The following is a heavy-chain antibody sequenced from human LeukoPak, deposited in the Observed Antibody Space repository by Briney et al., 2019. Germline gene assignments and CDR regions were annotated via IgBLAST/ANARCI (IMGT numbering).Heavy chain of an antibody. D-gene: IGHD2-15*01. CDR2: ISGSGGST. J-gene: IGHJ4*02. CDR1: GFTFSSYA. CDR3: AGGGIVVVVAATLFDY. V-gene: IGHV3-23*01. Sequence: GGSLRLSCAASGFTFSSYAMSWVRQAPGKGLEWVSAISGSGGSTYYAESVKGRFTISRDNSKNTLYLQMNSLRGEDTAVYYCAGGGIVVVVAATLFDYWGQGNLVTVSS.